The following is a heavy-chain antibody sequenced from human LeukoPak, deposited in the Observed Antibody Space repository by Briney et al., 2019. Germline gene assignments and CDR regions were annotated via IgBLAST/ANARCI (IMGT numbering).Heavy chain of an antibody. J-gene: IGHJ4*02. CDR2: INPNSGGT. Sequence: ASVKVSCKASGYTFTGYYMHWVRQPPGQGLEWMGWINPNSGGTKYAQKFQGRVTMTRDSSISTAFMDLSRLRSDDTAVYYCARPPGEYSTWYDYWGQGTLVTVSS. CDR3: ARPPGEYSTWYDY. CDR1: GYTFTGYY. V-gene: IGHV1-2*02. D-gene: IGHD6-13*01.